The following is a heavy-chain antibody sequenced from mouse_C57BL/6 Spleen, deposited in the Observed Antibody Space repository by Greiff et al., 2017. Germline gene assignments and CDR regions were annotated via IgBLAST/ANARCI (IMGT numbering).Heavy chain of an antibody. V-gene: IGHV10-1*01. CDR2: IRSKSNNYAT. Sequence: EVKLMESGGGLVQPKGSLKLSCAASGFSFNTYAMNWVRQAPGKGLEWVARIRSKSNNYATYYADSVKDRFTISRDDSESMLYLQMNNLKTEDTAMYYCVRDGYLWFAYWGQGTLVTVSA. CDR3: VRDGYLWFAY. J-gene: IGHJ3*01. CDR1: GFSFNTYA. D-gene: IGHD2-3*01.